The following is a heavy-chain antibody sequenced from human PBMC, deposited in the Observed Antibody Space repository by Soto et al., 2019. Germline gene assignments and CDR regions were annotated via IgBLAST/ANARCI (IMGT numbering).Heavy chain of an antibody. D-gene: IGHD1-26*01. Sequence: PGGSLRLSCAASGFSFSSCSMSWVRQAPGQGLEWVSLIIASGGRTYYADSVKGRFTISRDNSKDTLYLQMNSLRVEDTAVYYCAKKSGPITTTPFYYYYYMDVWGKGTTVTVSS. CDR2: IIASGGRT. CDR3: AKKSGPITTTPFYYYYYMDV. V-gene: IGHV3-23*01. CDR1: GFSFSSCS. J-gene: IGHJ6*03.